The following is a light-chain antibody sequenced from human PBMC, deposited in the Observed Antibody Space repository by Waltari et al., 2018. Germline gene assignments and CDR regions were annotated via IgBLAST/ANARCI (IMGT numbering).Light chain of an antibody. J-gene: IGKJ1*01. CDR1: QRITNW. CDR3: QHYNSFSRT. V-gene: IGKV1-5*03. Sequence: DFQMTQCPSTLSAFVGDRVTITCRASQRITNWLAWYQQRPGKAPNLLVYKASNLKSNVPSRFSGSGSGTEFTLTITSLQPDDVATYYCQHYNSFSRTFGQGTKVQIK. CDR2: KAS.